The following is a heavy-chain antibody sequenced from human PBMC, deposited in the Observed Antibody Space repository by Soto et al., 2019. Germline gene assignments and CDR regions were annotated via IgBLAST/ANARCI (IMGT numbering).Heavy chain of an antibody. CDR3: ARDTHSAGGWFDT. CDR1: GGTSRSLS. V-gene: IGHV1-69*17. J-gene: IGHJ5*02. Sequence: QVQLVQSGSEVKKPGSSGKVSCKASGGTSRSLSITWVRQAPVQGLEWMGGITPLFGIPNYPKKFQGRLTITADKSTGTAYLELSSLRSEDTAVYYCARDTHSAGGWFDTWGRGTLVTVSS. D-gene: IGHD2-15*01. CDR2: ITPLFGIP.